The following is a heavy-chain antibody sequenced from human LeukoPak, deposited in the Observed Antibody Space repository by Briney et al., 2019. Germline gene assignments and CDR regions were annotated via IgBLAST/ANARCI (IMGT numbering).Heavy chain of an antibody. J-gene: IGHJ3*02. Sequence: GGSLRLSCAASGFTFSSYSMNWVRQAPGKGLEWLSYISRSSTTIYNADSIKGRFTISRDNAKNSLYLQVNSLRDEDTAVCYCASGAVSYAFDIWGQGTMVTVSS. CDR3: ASGAVSYAFDI. D-gene: IGHD4/OR15-4a*01. CDR1: GFTFSSYS. V-gene: IGHV3-48*02. CDR2: ISRSSTTI.